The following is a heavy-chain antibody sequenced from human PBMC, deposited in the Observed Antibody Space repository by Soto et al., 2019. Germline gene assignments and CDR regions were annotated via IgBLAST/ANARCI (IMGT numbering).Heavy chain of an antibody. CDR3: AKDRSSSSWYNWFDP. D-gene: IGHD6-13*01. CDR2: IPYDGSNK. Sequence: GGSLRLSCAASGFTFSSYGMHWVRQAPGKGLEWVAVIPYDGSNKYYADSVKGRFTISRDNSKNTLYLQMNSLRAEDTAVYYCAKDRSSSSWYNWFDPWGQGTLVTVSS. J-gene: IGHJ5*02. CDR1: GFTFSSYG. V-gene: IGHV3-30*18.